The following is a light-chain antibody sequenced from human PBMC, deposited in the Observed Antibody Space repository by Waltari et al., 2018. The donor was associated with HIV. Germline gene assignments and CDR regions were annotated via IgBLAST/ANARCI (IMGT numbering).Light chain of an antibody. Sequence: NFMLTQPHSVSESPGKTAPISCTRSFGNIASNYVQWYQHRPGSDPTTLLFRDDERPSLVPDLFSGSLDSSSNSASLIISYLKPEDEADYSCQAFDSGKQVFGGGTRLTVL. J-gene: IGLJ3*02. CDR3: QAFDSGKQV. V-gene: IGLV6-57*04. CDR1: FGNIASNY. CDR2: RDD.